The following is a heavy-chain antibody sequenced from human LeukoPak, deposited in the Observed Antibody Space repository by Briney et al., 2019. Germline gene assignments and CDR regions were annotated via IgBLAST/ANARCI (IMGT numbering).Heavy chain of an antibody. D-gene: IGHD3-16*01. CDR1: GFTFSTYS. Sequence: PGGSLRLSCVASGFTFSTYSRNWVRQALGKGLGWVSYISGSSGTIYYADSVKGPFSLSRDNAKNSLYLQMNSLRAEHTGVYNFARRSEFGVLYYMDIWGKGTTVTVSS. V-gene: IGHV3-48*01. CDR2: ISGSSGTI. CDR3: ARRSEFGVLYYMDI. J-gene: IGHJ6*03.